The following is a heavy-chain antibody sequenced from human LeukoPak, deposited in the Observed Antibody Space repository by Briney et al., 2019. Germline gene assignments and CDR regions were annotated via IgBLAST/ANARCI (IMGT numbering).Heavy chain of an antibody. Sequence: PGGSLRLSCAASGFTFSSYWMHWVRKGPGQGLVLVSRINGDGSSTSYADSVKGRFTISRDNAKNTLYLQMNSVRAEDAAVYYCASRYCSSTSCSYYWGQGTLVTVSS. CDR1: GFTFSSYW. J-gene: IGHJ4*02. CDR2: INGDGSST. CDR3: ASRYCSSTSCSYY. D-gene: IGHD2-2*01. V-gene: IGHV3-74*01.